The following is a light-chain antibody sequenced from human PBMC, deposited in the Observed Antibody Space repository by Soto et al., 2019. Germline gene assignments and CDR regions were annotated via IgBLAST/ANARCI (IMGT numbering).Light chain of an antibody. Sequence: DIQMTQSPSTLSASVGDRVTITCRASQSITGWLAWYQQKPGKVPKLLIYQASNLESGVPSRFSGSGSGTEFTLTVSSLQPDDSATYYCQQYSNQWTFGPGTKVEIQ. CDR2: QAS. CDR3: QQYSNQWT. CDR1: QSITGW. J-gene: IGKJ1*01. V-gene: IGKV1-5*03.